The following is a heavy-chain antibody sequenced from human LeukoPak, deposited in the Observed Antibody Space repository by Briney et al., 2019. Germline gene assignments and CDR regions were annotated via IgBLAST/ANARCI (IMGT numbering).Heavy chain of an antibody. Sequence: SETLSLTCTVSGGSISSYYWSWIRQPPGKGLGWIGYIYYSGSTNYNPSLKSRVTISVDTSKNQFSLKLSSVTAADTAVYYCARAITWGSYFDYWGQGTLVTVSS. J-gene: IGHJ4*02. V-gene: IGHV4-59*01. CDR3: ARAITWGSYFDY. D-gene: IGHD5-12*01. CDR2: IYYSGST. CDR1: GGSISSYY.